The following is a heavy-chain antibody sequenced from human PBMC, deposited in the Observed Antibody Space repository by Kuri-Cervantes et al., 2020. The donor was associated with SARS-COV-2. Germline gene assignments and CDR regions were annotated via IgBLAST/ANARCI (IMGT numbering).Heavy chain of an antibody. Sequence: SGPTLVKPTQTHTLTCTFSGFSLSTSGVGVGWIRQPPGKALEWLALIYWDDDKRYSPSLKSRLTITKDTSKNQVVLTMTNMDPVDTATYYCAHTKGLTIFGVVTPYYYYMDVWGKGTTVTVSS. CDR3: AHTKGLTIFGVVTPYYYYMDV. CDR2: IYWDDDK. D-gene: IGHD3-3*01. CDR1: GFSLSTSGVG. V-gene: IGHV2-5*02. J-gene: IGHJ6*03.